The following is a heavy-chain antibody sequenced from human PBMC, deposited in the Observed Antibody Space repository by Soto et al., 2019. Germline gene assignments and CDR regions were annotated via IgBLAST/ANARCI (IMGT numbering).Heavy chain of an antibody. CDR3: ARGGDVNYYHGMDV. V-gene: IGHV1-18*01. J-gene: IGHJ6*02. CDR2: ISAYNGKT. D-gene: IGHD5-12*01. Sequence: QVQLVQSGGEVKKPGASVKLSCTASGYTFTSYGISWVRQAPGQGLEWMGWISAYNGKTNYAQNVQGRVTMTTDTSTRTAYMDLRRLRSDDTAVYYCARGGDVNYYHGMDVWGQGTTVTASS. CDR1: GYTFTSYG.